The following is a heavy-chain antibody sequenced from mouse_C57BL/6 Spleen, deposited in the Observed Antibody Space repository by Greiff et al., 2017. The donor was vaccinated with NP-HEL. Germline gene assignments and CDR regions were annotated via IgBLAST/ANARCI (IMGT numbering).Heavy chain of an antibody. J-gene: IGHJ1*03. V-gene: IGHV1-76*01. CDR2: IYPGSGNT. CDR3: ARGAYYGSSPWYFDV. CDR1: GYTFTDYY. Sequence: QVQLKESGAELVRPGASVKLSCKASGYTFTDYYINWVKQRPGQGLEWIARIYPGSGNTYYNEKFKGKATLTAEKSSSTAYMQLSSLTSEDSAVYFCARGAYYGSSPWYFDVWGTGTTVTVSS. D-gene: IGHD1-1*01.